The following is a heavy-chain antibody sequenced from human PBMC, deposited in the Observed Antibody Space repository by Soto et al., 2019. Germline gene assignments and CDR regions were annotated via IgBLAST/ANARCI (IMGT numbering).Heavy chain of an antibody. J-gene: IGHJ4*01. CDR2: IYSAGST. Sequence: PGGSLRLSCAASGLTVSSSYMSWVRQAPGKGLQWVSVIYSAGSTYYANSVKGRFTISRDISTNMVYLQMSSMTDEDTAVSYCAGAREREYSSANIFDIWGXGALVTVS. CDR1: GLTVSSSY. V-gene: IGHV3-53*01. CDR3: AGAREREYSSANIFDI. D-gene: IGHD5-18*01.